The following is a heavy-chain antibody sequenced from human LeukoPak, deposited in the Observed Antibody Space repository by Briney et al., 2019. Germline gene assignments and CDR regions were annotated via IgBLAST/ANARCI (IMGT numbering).Heavy chain of an antibody. D-gene: IGHD3-22*01. CDR1: GYIFTNYW. CDR3: ARPNITSYYDSRGYDAFDV. Sequence: GESLKISCKGSGYIFTNYWISWVRQMPGKGLEWMGKIDPTDSYTNYSPSFQGHVALSADKSISTAYLQWSSLEASDTAMYYCARPNITSYYDSRGYDAFDVWGQGTMVIVSS. CDR2: IDPTDSYT. V-gene: IGHV5-10-1*01. J-gene: IGHJ3*01.